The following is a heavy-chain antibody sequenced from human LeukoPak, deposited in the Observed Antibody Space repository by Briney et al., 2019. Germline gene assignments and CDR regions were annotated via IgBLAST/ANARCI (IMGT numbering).Heavy chain of an antibody. D-gene: IGHD5-18*01. J-gene: IGHJ4*01. CDR3: ARDYGYSYGYEAYFDY. CDR1: GFTFSRDS. V-gene: IGHV3-48*01. CDR2: INGGGSPI. Sequence: GGSLRLSCAASGFTFSRDSMNWVRQAPGKGLEWVSYINGGGSPIYYADSVRGRFTISRDNSKNTLYLQMNSLRAEDTAVYYCARDYGYSYGYEAYFDYW.